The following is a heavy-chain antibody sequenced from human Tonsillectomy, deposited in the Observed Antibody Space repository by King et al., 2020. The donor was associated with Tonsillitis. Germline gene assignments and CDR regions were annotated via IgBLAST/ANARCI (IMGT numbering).Heavy chain of an antibody. CDR3: ARRNPGDVYFDY. CDR2: IYYTGST. V-gene: IGHV4-39*01. Sequence: QLQESGPGLVKPSETLSLTCTVSGGSISSSTYYWGWIRQPPGKGLEWIGSIYYTGSTYYNPSLKSRVTISVDTSKNQFSLKLSSVTAADTAVYYCARRNPGDVYFDYWGQGTLVTVSS. J-gene: IGHJ4*02. D-gene: IGHD1-14*01. CDR1: GGSISSSTYY.